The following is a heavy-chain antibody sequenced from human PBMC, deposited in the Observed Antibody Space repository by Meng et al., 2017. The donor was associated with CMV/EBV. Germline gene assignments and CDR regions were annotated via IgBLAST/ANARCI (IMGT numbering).Heavy chain of an antibody. CDR2: IYYSGST. CDR3: ARERVTTVTTHWFDP. Sequence: SETLSLTCTVSGGSVSSGSYYWSWIRQPPGKGLEWIGYIYYSGSTNYNPSLKSRVTISVDTSKNKFSLKLSSVTAADTAVYYCARERVTTVTTHWFDPWGQGTLVTVSS. J-gene: IGHJ5*02. D-gene: IGHD4-17*01. V-gene: IGHV4-61*01. CDR1: GGSVSSGSYY.